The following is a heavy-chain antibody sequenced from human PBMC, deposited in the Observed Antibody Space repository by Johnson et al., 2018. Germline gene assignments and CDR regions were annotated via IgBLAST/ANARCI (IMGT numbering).Heavy chain of an antibody. CDR2: VGSMT. J-gene: IGHJ6*02. Sequence: VQLREAGGGLVQPGGSLRLSCTASGFTFSNYAMCWVRQAPGTGLEWVAAVGSMTYYAHSVTGRFTISRDNSKHTVFWQMNRLRAQDTAVYYCAKEREQRVLLFGMDVWGQGTTGTVSS. D-gene: IGHD6-6*01. CDR3: AKEREQRVLLFGMDV. CDR1: GFTFSNYA. V-gene: IGHV3-23*01.